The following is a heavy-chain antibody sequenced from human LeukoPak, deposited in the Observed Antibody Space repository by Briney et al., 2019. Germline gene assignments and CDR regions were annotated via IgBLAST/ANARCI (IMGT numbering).Heavy chain of an antibody. CDR1: GYTFTSYY. J-gene: IGHJ3*02. V-gene: IGHV1-46*01. CDR3: ARECDSSSWSCADAFDI. Sequence: ASVTVSCKASGYTFTSYYMHWVRQAPGQGLEWMGIINPSGGSTSYAQKFQGRVTMTRDTSTSTVYMELSSLRSEDTAVYYCARECDSSSWSCADAFDIWGQGTMVTVSS. D-gene: IGHD6-13*01. CDR2: INPSGGST.